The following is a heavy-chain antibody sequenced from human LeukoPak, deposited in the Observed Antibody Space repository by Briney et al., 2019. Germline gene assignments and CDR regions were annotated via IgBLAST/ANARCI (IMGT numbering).Heavy chain of an antibody. V-gene: IGHV3-48*03. Sequence: GGSLRLSCVASGFTFSSYEINWVRQAPGKGLEGFSHISSSGSTIYYADFLRGRFTISRDNAKNSVYLQMNSLRAEDTAVYYCARASGVSVPAGYWGQGTLVTVSS. CDR2: ISSSGSTI. J-gene: IGHJ4*02. CDR1: GFTFSSYE. CDR3: ARASGVSVPAGY. D-gene: IGHD2-8*01.